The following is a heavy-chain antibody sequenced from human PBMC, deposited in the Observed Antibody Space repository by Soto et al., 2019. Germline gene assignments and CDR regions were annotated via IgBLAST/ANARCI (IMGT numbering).Heavy chain of an antibody. Sequence: ASVKVSCKASGYTVTGYYMHWVRQAPGQVLEWMGWINPNSGGTNYAQKFQGWVTMTRDTSISTAYMELSRLRSDDTAVYYCARDQIRVAAAQNYYYYYGMDVWGQGTTVTVSS. J-gene: IGHJ6*02. CDR1: GYTVTGYY. D-gene: IGHD6-13*01. V-gene: IGHV1-2*04. CDR2: INPNSGGT. CDR3: ARDQIRVAAAQNYYYYYGMDV.